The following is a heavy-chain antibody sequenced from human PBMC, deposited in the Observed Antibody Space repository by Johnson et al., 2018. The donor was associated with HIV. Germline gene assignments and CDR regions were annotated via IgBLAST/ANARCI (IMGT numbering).Heavy chain of an antibody. D-gene: IGHD3-9*01. CDR3: ARDGRDLVTRGSCDV. V-gene: IGHV3-66*03. Sequence: MQLVESGGGLIQPGGSLRLSCAASGFTVSSNYMSWVRQAPGKGLEWVSVISGSGGSTYYADSVKGRFTISRDNSKNMVYLQMNSLRPEDTAVYYCARDGRDLVTRGSCDVWGQGTVVTGSS. CDR1: GFTVSSNY. CDR2: ISGSGGST. J-gene: IGHJ3*01.